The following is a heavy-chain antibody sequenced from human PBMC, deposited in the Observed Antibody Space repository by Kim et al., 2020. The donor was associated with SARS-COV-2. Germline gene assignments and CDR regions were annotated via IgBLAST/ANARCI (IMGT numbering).Heavy chain of an antibody. V-gene: IGHV4-59*01. CDR1: GGSINSYY. Sequence: SETLSLTCSVSGGSINSYYWSWIRQSPGRGLEWIGYIYYSGSTNYNPSLKSRVTISVDTSKNQFSLKLSSVTTADTAVYYCAREGPIVGATTHYYFDYWGQGTLVTVSS. CDR2: IYYSGST. CDR3: AREGPIVGATTHYYFDY. D-gene: IGHD1-26*01. J-gene: IGHJ4*02.